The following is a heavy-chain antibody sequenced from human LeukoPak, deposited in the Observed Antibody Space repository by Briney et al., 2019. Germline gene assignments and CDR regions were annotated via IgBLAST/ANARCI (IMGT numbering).Heavy chain of an antibody. Sequence: PGGSLRLSCAASGFTFSSYEINWVRHAPGKGLEWGAYISSSGITIYYTDSVKGRFTISRDNAKNSLYLQMNSLRAEDMALYYCARSGAREVGTTTPRRFHYYMDVWGKGTTVTVSS. V-gene: IGHV3-48*03. CDR3: ARSGAREVGTTTPRRFHYYMDV. J-gene: IGHJ6*03. CDR1: GFTFSSYE. CDR2: ISSSGITI. D-gene: IGHD1-26*01.